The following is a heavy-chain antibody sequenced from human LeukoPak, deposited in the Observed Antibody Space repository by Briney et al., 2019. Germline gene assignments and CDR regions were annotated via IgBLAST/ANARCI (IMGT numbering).Heavy chain of an antibody. D-gene: IGHD1-1*01. V-gene: IGHV1-18*01. Sequence: AASVKVSCKASGYTFTSYGISWVRQAPGQGLEWMGWISANNGDTDYPPKLQDRVTMTTDTYTSTAYMELRSLRSDDTAMYYCARESHETREDYWGQGTLATVSS. CDR1: GYTFTSYG. CDR3: ARESHETREDY. CDR2: ISANNGDT. J-gene: IGHJ4*02.